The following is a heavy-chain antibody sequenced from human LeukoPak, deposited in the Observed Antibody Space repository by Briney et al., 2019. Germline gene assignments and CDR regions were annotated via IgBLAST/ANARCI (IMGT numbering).Heavy chain of an antibody. J-gene: IGHJ4*02. V-gene: IGHV1-18*01. Sequence: ASVKVSCKASGYTFTSYGISWVRQAPGQGLEWMGWISAYNGNTNYAQQHQGRVTMTPDTSTSTAYMELRSLRSDDTAVYYCARVGGYVWGSYRAIDYWGQGTLVTVSS. D-gene: IGHD3-16*02. CDR2: ISAYNGNT. CDR3: ARVGGYVWGSYRAIDY. CDR1: GYTFTSYG.